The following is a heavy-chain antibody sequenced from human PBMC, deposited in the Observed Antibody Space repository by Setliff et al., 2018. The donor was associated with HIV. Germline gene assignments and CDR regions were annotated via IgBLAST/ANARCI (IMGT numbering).Heavy chain of an antibody. D-gene: IGHD3-10*01. Sequence: ASVKVSCKASGYTFTDYYMHWVQPTPAIGLAWMGRVDPKTGDPIYAEKLRGRVTITADTSTDTAYMELGSLTSEDTAIYYCATLDSYGSATYNLALHYWGQGTLVTVSS. CDR3: ATLDSYGSATYNLALHY. J-gene: IGHJ4*02. CDR2: VDPKTGDP. CDR1: GYTFTDYY. V-gene: IGHV1-69-2*01.